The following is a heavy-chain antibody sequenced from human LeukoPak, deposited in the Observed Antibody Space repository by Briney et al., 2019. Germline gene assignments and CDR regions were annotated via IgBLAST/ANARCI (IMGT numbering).Heavy chain of an antibody. D-gene: IGHD3-10*01. Sequence: PGGSLRLSCAASGFTFSSYSMNWVRQAPGKGLEWVSSISSSSSYIYYADSVKGRFTISRDNAKNSLYLQMNSLRAEDTAVYYCAKTFYSGSGSELPHHWGQGTLVTVSS. CDR1: GFTFSSYS. J-gene: IGHJ1*01. CDR2: ISSSSSYI. V-gene: IGHV3-21*01. CDR3: AKTFYSGSGSELPHH.